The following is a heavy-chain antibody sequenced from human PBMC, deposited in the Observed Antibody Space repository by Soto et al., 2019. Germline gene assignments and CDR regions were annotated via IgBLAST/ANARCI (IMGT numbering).Heavy chain of an antibody. CDR2: IYHSGST. Sequence: SETMSLTRAVSGGSIRSSNGWSRIRQPPGKGLEWIGEIYHSGSTNYNPSLKSRVTISVDKSKNQFSLKLSSVTAADTAVYYCARSYGSGSQRSQYYHGMDVWGQGTTVTVSS. J-gene: IGHJ6*02. CDR3: ARSYGSGSQRSQYYHGMDV. CDR1: GGSIRSSNG. V-gene: IGHV4-4*02. D-gene: IGHD3-10*01.